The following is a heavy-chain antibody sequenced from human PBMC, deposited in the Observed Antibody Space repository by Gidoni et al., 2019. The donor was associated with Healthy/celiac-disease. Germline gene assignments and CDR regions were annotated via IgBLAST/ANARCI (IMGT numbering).Heavy chain of an antibody. CDR2: IYPGDSDT. J-gene: IGHJ3*02. CDR3: ARAYYYDSSGYRAAFDI. CDR1: GYSFTSYW. Sequence: EVQLAQSGAEVKKPGESLKISCKGSGYSFTSYWIGWVRQMPGKGLEWMGIIYPGDSDTRYSPSFQGQVTISADKSISTAYLQWSSLKASDTAMYYCARAYYYDSSGYRAAFDIWGQGTMVTVSS. V-gene: IGHV5-51*01. D-gene: IGHD3-22*01.